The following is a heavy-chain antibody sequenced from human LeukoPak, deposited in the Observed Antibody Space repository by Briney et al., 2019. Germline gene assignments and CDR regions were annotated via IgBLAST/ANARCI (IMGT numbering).Heavy chain of an antibody. CDR1: GYTLTELS. Sequence: ASVKVSCKVSGYTLTELSMHWVRQAPGKGLEWMGGFDPEDGETIYAQKFQGRVTLTEDTSTDTAYMELSSLRSADTAMYYCARGPWRSGWGFDYWGQGTLVTVSS. D-gene: IGHD6-19*01. V-gene: IGHV1-24*01. J-gene: IGHJ4*02. CDR3: ARGPWRSGWGFDY. CDR2: FDPEDGET.